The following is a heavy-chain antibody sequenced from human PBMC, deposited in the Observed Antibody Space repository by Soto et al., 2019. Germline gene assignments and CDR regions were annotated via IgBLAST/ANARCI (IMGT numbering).Heavy chain of an antibody. D-gene: IGHD6-19*01. Sequence: PGGSLRLSCAASGFTFSSYGMHWVRQAPGKGLEWVAVISYDGSNKYYADSVKGRFTIPRDNSNNARYLQMNRRRAEETAVYYCAKGPVQYSSGWLYDYWGQGALVTVSS. J-gene: IGHJ4*02. V-gene: IGHV3-30*18. CDR1: GFTFSSYG. CDR3: AKGPVQYSSGWLYDY. CDR2: ISYDGSNK.